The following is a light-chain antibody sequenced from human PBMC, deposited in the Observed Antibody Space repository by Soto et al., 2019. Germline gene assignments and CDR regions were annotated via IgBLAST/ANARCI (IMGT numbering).Light chain of an antibody. J-gene: IGKJ1*01. CDR1: QSISSS. CDR3: QQYKSYSLRT. CDR2: DAS. Sequence: DIQMTQSPSTLSASVGDRVTITCRASQSISSSLAWYQQKPGKAPKLLISDASRLESGVPSSFSGSGSGTEFTLTISSLQPDDFATYYCQQYKSYSLRTFGQGTKVDIK. V-gene: IGKV1-5*01.